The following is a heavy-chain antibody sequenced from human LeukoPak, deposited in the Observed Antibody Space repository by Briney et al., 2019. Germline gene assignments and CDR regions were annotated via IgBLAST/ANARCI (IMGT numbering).Heavy chain of an antibody. CDR1: GGSISRGDYY. J-gene: IGHJ3*02. D-gene: IGHD2-2*01. CDR3: ARDLAGIVVVAAASRDAFDI. V-gene: IGHV4-30-4*08. Sequence: PSQTLSLTCTVSGGSISRGDYYWSWIRQPPGKGLEWIGYIYYSGSTYYNPSLKSRVTISVDTSKNQFSLKLSSVTAADTAVYYCARDLAGIVVVAAASRDAFDIWGQGTMVTVSS. CDR2: IYYSGST.